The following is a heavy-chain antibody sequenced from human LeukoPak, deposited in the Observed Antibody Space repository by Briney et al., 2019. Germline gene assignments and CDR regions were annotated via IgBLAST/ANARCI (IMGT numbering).Heavy chain of an antibody. CDR3: AKDVRYSGSYYSDY. Sequence: PGGSLRLSCAASGFTFSSYGMHWVRQAPGKGLEWVAVISYDGSNKYYADSVKGRFTISRDNSKNTLYLQMNSLRAEDTAVYYCAKDVRYSGSYYSDYWGQGTLVTVSS. J-gene: IGHJ4*02. V-gene: IGHV3-30*18. CDR1: GFTFSSYG. CDR2: ISYDGSNK. D-gene: IGHD1-26*01.